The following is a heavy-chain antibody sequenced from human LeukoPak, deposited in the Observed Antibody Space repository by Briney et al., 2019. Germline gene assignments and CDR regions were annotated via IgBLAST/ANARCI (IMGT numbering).Heavy chain of an antibody. CDR2: IHYTGHT. CDR1: GGSISSHY. Sequence: SETLSLTRTVSGGSISSHYWSWIRQPPGKGLEWIGYIHYTGHTRYNASLTNRVSISADTSENQFSLILNSLTTADTAVYYCVRDHEVITPAVGHWFDPWGQGPSHRLL. D-gene: IGHD4-23*01. V-gene: IGHV4-59*11. CDR3: VRDHEVITPAVGHWFDP. J-gene: IGHJ5*02.